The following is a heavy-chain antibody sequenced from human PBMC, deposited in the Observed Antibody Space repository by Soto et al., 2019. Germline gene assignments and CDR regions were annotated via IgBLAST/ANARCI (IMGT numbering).Heavy chain of an antibody. V-gene: IGHV4-39*01. CDR1: GGSINNSSFY. Sequence: QLQLQESGPGLVKPSETLSLTCTVSGGSINNSSFYWGWVRQPPGKRLEWIGSIYYSGSDYYNPSLKSRLTISVDTSKNQFSLNLSSVTAADTAVYFCARRHLVRGIIPYYFDSWGQGTLVTVSS. CDR3: ARRHLVRGIIPYYFDS. J-gene: IGHJ4*02. CDR2: IYYSGSD. D-gene: IGHD3-10*01.